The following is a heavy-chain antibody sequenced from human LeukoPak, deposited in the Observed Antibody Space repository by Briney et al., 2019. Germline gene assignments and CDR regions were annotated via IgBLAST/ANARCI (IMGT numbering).Heavy chain of an antibody. D-gene: IGHD5-12*01. Sequence: TGVSLRLSCAASGFSFSNVWMTWVRQAPGKGLECVGRVKTKDVGGTTDYAAPVIGRFTISRDDSKNTVYLQMRSLQNEDTALYYCTTDFTRGYSGSWGQGTLVTVSS. CDR1: GFSFSNVW. V-gene: IGHV3-15*01. CDR2: VKTKDVGGTT. J-gene: IGHJ5*02. CDR3: TTDFTRGYSGS.